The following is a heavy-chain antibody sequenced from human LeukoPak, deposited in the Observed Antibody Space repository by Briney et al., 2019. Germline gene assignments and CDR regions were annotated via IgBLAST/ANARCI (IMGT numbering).Heavy chain of an antibody. V-gene: IGHV3-73*01. J-gene: IGHJ4*02. Sequence: GGSLRLSCAASGFTFSDSAIHWVRQASGKGLEWAGRIRSKPHNYATGYAASVKGRFTISRDDSKNTAYLQMNSLKTEDTAVYYCTSGGPGPDYWGQGTLVTVSS. CDR3: TSGGPGPDY. CDR1: GFTFSDSA. D-gene: IGHD4-23*01. CDR2: IRSKPHNYAT.